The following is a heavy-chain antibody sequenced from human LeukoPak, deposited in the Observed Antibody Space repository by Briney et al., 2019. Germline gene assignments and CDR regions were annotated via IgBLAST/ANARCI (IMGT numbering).Heavy chain of an antibody. CDR3: ARRDTLYSSSYYYYYMDV. J-gene: IGHJ6*03. D-gene: IGHD6-6*01. CDR1: GGSISSYY. V-gene: IGHV4-59*08. Sequence: PSETLSLTCTVSGGSISSYYWSWIRQPPGKGLEWRGYIYYSGSTNYNPSLKSRVTISVDTSKNQFSLKLSSGTAADTAVYYCARRDTLYSSSYYYYYMDVWGKGTTVTVSS. CDR2: IYYSGST.